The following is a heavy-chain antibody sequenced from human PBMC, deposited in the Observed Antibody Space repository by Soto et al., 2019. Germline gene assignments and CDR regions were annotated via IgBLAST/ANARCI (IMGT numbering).Heavy chain of an antibody. V-gene: IGHV3-64D*06. CDR1: GCTFSGYA. J-gene: IGHJ3*02. CDR3: VKALSARHNSAKAFDI. CDR2: IANNGGNT. D-gene: IGHD3-10*01. Sequence: GGSLRLSWSTSGCTFSGYAMHWVRQAQGKGLEYVSVIANNGGNTYYADAVNGRFTISRDNSKNMLYLQMSSLRTEDTAVYYCVKALSARHNSAKAFDIWGQGTMVTVSS.